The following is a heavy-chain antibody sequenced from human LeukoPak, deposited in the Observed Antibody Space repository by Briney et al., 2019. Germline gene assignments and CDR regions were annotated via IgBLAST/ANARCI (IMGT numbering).Heavy chain of an antibody. V-gene: IGHV1-69*04. CDR3: ARNSGGSYYELFDY. Sequence: SVKVSCKASGGTFSSYAISWVRQAPGQGLEWMGRIIPILGIANYAQKFQGRVTITADKSTSTAYMELSSLRSEDTAVYYCARNSGGSYYELFDYWGQGTLVTVSS. J-gene: IGHJ4*02. CDR2: IIPILGIA. D-gene: IGHD1-26*01. CDR1: GGTFSSYA.